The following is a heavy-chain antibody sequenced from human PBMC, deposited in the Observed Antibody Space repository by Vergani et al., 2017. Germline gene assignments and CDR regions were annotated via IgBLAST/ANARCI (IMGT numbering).Heavy chain of an antibody. V-gene: IGHV1-18*04. CDR1: GYTFTSYG. J-gene: IGHJ3*02. Sequence: QVQLVQSGAEVKKPGASVKVSCKASGYTFTSYGISWVRQAPGQGLEWMGWISAYNGNTNYAQKFQGRVTMTRDTSISTAYMELSRLRSDDTAVYYCALLERRLSAFDIWGQGTMVTVSS. CDR3: ALLERRLSAFDI. D-gene: IGHD1-1*01. CDR2: ISAYNGNT.